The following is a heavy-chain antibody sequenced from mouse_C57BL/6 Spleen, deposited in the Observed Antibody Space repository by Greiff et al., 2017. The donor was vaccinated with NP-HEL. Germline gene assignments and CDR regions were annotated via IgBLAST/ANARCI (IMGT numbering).Heavy chain of an antibody. CDR3: ARDSSGPWYFDV. CDR1: GYSITSGYY. J-gene: IGHJ1*03. V-gene: IGHV3-6*01. CDR2: ISYDGSN. Sequence: EVQLKESGPGLVKPSQSLSLTCSVTGYSITSGYYWNWIRQFPGNKLEWMGYISYDGSNNYNPSLKNRISITRDTSKNQFFLKLNSVTTEDTATYYCARDSSGPWYFDVWGTGTTVTVSS. D-gene: IGHD3-2*02.